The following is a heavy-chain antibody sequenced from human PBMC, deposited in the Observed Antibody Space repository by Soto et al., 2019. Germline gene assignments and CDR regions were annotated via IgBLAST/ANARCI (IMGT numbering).Heavy chain of an antibody. Sequence: SETLSLTCTVTGGSMTSGDQYWTWIRHRPGEGLEWFGYINHRGSLYYNPSLKSRVSMSVDTSKNQFSLNLSSVTAADTAVYYCARELPQRQGRNIHVWGEGTSATVYS. CDR2: INHRGSL. J-gene: IGHJ6*04. D-gene: IGHD1-1*01. CDR3: ARELPQRQGRNIHV. CDR1: GGSMTSGDQY. V-gene: IGHV4-31*03.